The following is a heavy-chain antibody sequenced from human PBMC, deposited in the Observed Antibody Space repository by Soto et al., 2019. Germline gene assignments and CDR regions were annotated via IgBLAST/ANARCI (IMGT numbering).Heavy chain of an antibody. J-gene: IGHJ6*02. CDR3: ARDSLDGMDV. CDR2: ISYDGSNK. Sequence: QVQLAESGGGVVQPGRSLRLSCAASGFTFSSYAMHWVRQAPGKGLEWVAIISYDGSNKYYADSVKGRFTISRDNSKNTLSLQMNSLRAEDTAVYYCARDSLDGMDVWGQGTTVTVSS. CDR1: GFTFSSYA. V-gene: IGHV3-30-3*01.